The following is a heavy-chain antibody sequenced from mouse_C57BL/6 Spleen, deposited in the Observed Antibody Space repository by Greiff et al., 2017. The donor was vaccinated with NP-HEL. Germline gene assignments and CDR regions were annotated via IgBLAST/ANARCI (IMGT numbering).Heavy chain of an antibody. V-gene: IGHV5-17*01. J-gene: IGHJ2*01. D-gene: IGHD1-1*01. CDR2: ISSGSSTI. CDR3: AGGYGSSSFFDY. CDR1: GFTFSDYG. Sequence: EVKVVESGGGLVKPGGSLKLSCAASGFTFSDYGMHWVRQAPEKGLEWVAYISSGSSTIYYADTVKGRFTISRDNAKNTLFLQMTSLRSEDTAMYYCAGGYGSSSFFDYWGQGTTLTVSS.